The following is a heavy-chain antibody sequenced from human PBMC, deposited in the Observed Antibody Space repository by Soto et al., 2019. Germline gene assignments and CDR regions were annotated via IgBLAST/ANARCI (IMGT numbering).Heavy chain of an antibody. V-gene: IGHV3-33*01. CDR3: ARGSSHLVDLDY. Sequence: QVQLVESGGGVVQPGRSLRLSCAASGFTFSSYGMHWVRQAPGKGLEWVAVIWYDGSNKYYADSVKGRFTISRDNSKNTLYLQMNSLRAEDTAVYYCARGSSHLVDLDYWGQGTLVTVSS. CDR2: IWYDGSNK. CDR1: GFTFSSYG. D-gene: IGHD2-15*01. J-gene: IGHJ4*02.